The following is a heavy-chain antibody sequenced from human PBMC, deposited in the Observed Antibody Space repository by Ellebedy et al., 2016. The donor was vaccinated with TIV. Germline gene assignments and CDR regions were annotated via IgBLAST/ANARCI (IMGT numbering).Heavy chain of an antibody. V-gene: IGHV4-34*01. J-gene: IGHJ4*02. CDR3: ARRLDY. CDR1: GGSFRTYW. CDR2: ITPYGGT. Sequence: SQTLSLTXAVYGGSFRTYWWSWIRQPPGKGLEWIGEITPYGGTNYSPSLRSRVTISGDRSNNQFSLRLSSVTATDTAVYYCARRLDYWGQGTLVTVSS.